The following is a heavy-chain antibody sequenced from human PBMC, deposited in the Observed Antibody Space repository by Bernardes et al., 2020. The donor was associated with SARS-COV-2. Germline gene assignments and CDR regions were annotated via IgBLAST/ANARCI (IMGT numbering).Heavy chain of an antibody. D-gene: IGHD3-10*01. CDR1: GFIFSLHG. Sequence: GGSLRLSCSGSGFIFSLHGMNWVRQAPGKGLEWIAYISGSSTTIFYADSVKGRFTISRDNDKSSVFLQMSSLRAEDTALYYCARDEKLSYYYGMDVWGQGTTVTVSS. CDR2: ISGSSTTI. V-gene: IGHV3-48*01. CDR3: ARDEKLSYYYGMDV. J-gene: IGHJ6*02.